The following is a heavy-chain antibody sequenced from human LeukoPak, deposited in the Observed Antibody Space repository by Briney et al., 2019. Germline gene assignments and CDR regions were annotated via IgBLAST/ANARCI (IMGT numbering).Heavy chain of an antibody. J-gene: IGHJ4*02. Sequence: SVTVSCKASGGTFISYAISWVRQAPGQGLEWMGGIIPIFGTANYAQKFQGRVTITADESTSTAYMELSSLISEDTAVYYCARDRRYCSSTSCYDSGDFDYWGQGTLGTVSA. CDR1: GGTFISYA. V-gene: IGHV1-69*01. D-gene: IGHD2-2*01. CDR2: IIPIFGTA. CDR3: ARDRRYCSSTSCYDSGDFDY.